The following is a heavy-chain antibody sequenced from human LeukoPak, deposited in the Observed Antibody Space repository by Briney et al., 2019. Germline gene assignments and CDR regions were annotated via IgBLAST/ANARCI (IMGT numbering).Heavy chain of an antibody. CDR3: AKDISARLLWFGETPGYMDV. CDR2: ISWDGGST. J-gene: IGHJ6*03. CDR1: GFTFDDYA. D-gene: IGHD3-10*01. V-gene: IGHV3-43D*03. Sequence: GGSLRLSCAASGFTFDDYAVHWVRQAPGKGLEWVSLISWDGGSTYYADSVKGRFTISRDNSKNSLYLQMNSLRAEDTALYYCAKDISARLLWFGETPGYMDVWGKGTTVTVSS.